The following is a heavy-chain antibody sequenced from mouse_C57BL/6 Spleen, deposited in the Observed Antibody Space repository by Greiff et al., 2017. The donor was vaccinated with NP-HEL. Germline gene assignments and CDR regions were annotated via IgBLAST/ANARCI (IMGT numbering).Heavy chain of an antibody. CDR3: ARWGYDGYPYYFDY. V-gene: IGHV1-82*01. CDR2: IYPGDGAT. J-gene: IGHJ2*01. Sequence: QVQLQQSGPELVKPGASVKISCTASGYAFSSSWMNWVKQRPGKGLEWIGRIYPGDGATNSTGKVKGKATLTADKSSSTAYMQLSSLTSEDSAVYFCARWGYDGYPYYFDYWGQGTTLTVSA. D-gene: IGHD2-3*01. CDR1: GYAFSSSW.